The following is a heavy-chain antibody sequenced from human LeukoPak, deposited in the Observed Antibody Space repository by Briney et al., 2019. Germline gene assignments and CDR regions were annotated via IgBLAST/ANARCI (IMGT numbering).Heavy chain of an antibody. CDR1: GGTFSSYA. Sequence: GASVKVSCKASGGTFSSYAISWVRQAPGQGLEWMGGIIPIFGTANYAQKFQGRVTITADESTSTAYMELRSLRSDDTAVYYCARFTVTNYYYYMDVWGKGTTVTVSS. J-gene: IGHJ6*03. D-gene: IGHD4-11*01. CDR3: ARFTVTNYYYYMDV. CDR2: IIPIFGTA. V-gene: IGHV1-69*13.